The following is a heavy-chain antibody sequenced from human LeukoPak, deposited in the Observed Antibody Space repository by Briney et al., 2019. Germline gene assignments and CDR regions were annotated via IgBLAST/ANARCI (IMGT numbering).Heavy chain of an antibody. Sequence: PSETLSLTCTVSGGSISSGDYYWGWIRQPPGKGLEWIGYIYYSGSTYYNPSLKSRVTISVDTSKNQFSLKLSSVTAADTAVYYCARECGGDCYYPRSYGMDVWGQGTTVTVSS. CDR1: GGSISSGDYY. CDR2: IYYSGST. V-gene: IGHV4-30-4*02. J-gene: IGHJ6*02. D-gene: IGHD2-21*02. CDR3: ARECGGDCYYPRSYGMDV.